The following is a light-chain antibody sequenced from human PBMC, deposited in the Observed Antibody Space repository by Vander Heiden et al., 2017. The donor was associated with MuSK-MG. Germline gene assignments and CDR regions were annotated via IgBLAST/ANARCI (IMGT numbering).Light chain of an antibody. CDR2: DAS. J-gene: IGKJ1*01. CDR3: QHQGWT. Sequence: GDRVTITCRASQSISSWLAWYQQKPGKAPKLLIYDASSLESGVPSRFSGSGSGTEFTLTISSLQPDDFATYDCQHQGWTFGQGTKVEIK. V-gene: IGKV1-5*01. CDR1: QSISSW.